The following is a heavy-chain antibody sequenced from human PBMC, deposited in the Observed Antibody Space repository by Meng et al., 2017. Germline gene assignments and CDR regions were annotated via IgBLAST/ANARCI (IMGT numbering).Heavy chain of an antibody. J-gene: IGHJ6*02. CDR1: DGSMNRYY. D-gene: IGHD3-9*01. Sequence: SETLSLTCSVSDGSMNRYYWSWMRQPPGKGLEWIGDIHYSGSTNYNPSLKSRVTISVDTSKNHFSLKLSSVTAADTAIYYCARENVGLIRYFDWSREDESTAHYYYGMDVWGQGTAVTVSS. V-gene: IGHV4-59*01. CDR3: ARENVGLIRYFDWSREDESTAHYYYGMDV. CDR2: IHYSGST.